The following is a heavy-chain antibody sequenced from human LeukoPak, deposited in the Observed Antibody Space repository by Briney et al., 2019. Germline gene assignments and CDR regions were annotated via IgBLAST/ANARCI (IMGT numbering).Heavy chain of an antibody. CDR1: GDSIRSGSSY. Sequence: PSETLSLTCTVSGDSIRSGSSYWGWIRQPPGKGLEWIGTVHSGGGSYYHPSLRGRVTISVDTSKNHFSLKLTSVTAADAAVYYCARGYSGHYYAFDIWGQGTMVTVSS. CDR3: ARGYSGHYYAFDI. V-gene: IGHV4-39*07. J-gene: IGHJ3*02. D-gene: IGHD1-26*01. CDR2: VHSGGGS.